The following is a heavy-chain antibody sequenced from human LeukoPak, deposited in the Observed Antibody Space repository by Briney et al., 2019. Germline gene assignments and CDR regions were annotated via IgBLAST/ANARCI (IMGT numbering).Heavy chain of an antibody. V-gene: IGHV4-38-2*01. CDR2: VYHSGST. Sequence: PSETLSLTCAASGYSVSSNYYRGWLQQPPDKVLELIGSVYHSGSTYYDPSLKSRVTMSVDTSKNKFYLELNSLIAADTAVYFCARAWYSDFWGSRHARFDYWGQGTLLTVSS. J-gene: IGHJ4*02. CDR3: ARAWYSDFWGSRHARFDY. D-gene: IGHD3-3*01. CDR1: GYSVSSNYY.